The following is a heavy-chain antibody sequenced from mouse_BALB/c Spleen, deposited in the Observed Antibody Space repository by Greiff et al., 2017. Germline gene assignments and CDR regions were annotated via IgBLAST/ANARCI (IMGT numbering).Heavy chain of an antibody. J-gene: IGHJ2*01. CDR3: ARDGGYDGGYFDY. CDR1: GFSLTGYG. CDR2: IWGDGST. V-gene: IGHV2-6-7*01. Sequence: VKLKESGPGLVAPSQSLSITCTVSGFSLTGYGVNWVRQPPGKGLEWLGMIWGDGSTDYNSALKSRLSISKDNSKSQVFLKMNSLQTDDTARYYCARDGGYDGGYFDYWGQGTTLTVSS. D-gene: IGHD2-14*01.